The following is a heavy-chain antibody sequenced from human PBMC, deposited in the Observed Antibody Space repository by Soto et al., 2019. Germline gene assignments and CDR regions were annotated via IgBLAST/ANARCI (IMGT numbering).Heavy chain of an antibody. CDR1: GGSVSSGSYY. Sequence: SETLSLTCTVSGGSVSSGSYYCSWIRQPPGKGLEWIGYIYYSGRTNYNPSLKSRVTISVDTSKNQFSLKLRSVTAADTAVYYCASATAQYSGSYTSRAGAWGQETTVTVSS. V-gene: IGHV4-61*01. J-gene: IGHJ4*02. D-gene: IGHD1-26*01. CDR2: IYYSGRT. CDR3: ASATAQYSGSYTSRAGA.